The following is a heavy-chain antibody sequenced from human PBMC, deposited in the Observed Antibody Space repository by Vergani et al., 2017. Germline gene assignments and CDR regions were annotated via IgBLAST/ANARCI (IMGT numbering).Heavy chain of an antibody. CDR1: GGSISSYY. J-gene: IGHJ4*02. CDR3: ARVRSVALLFDY. Sequence: QVQLQESGPGLVKPSETLSLTCTVSGGSISSYYWSWIRQPAGKGLEWIGRIYTSWSTNYNPSLKSRVTISVDPPKNQFSLKLSSVTAADTAVYYCARVRSVALLFDYWGQGTLVTVSS. V-gene: IGHV4-4*07. CDR2: IYTSWST. D-gene: IGHD2-15*01.